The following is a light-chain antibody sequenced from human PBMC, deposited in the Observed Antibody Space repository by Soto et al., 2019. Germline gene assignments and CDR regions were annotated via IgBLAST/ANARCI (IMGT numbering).Light chain of an antibody. CDR1: NSAVGSYKF. J-gene: IGLJ3*02. CDR2: EAT. CDR3: CSFAGGGATWV. V-gene: IGLV2-23*01. Sequence: QSALTQPASVSGSPGQSITISCTGTNSAVGSYKFVSWYQQHPGEVPKLIIYEATKRPSGLSNRFSGSKSGNTASLTISGLQAEDEADYYCCSFAGGGATWVFGGGTKVTVL.